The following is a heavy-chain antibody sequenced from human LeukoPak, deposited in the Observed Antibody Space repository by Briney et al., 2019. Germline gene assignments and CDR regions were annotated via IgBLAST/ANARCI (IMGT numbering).Heavy chain of an antibody. CDR2: INSDGSST. Sequence: GSLRLSCAASGFTFSSYWMHWVRPAPGKGLVWVSRINSDGSSTSYADSVKGRFTISRDNAKNTLYLQMNSLRAEDTAVYYCAREGGYSGYDPDYWGQGTLVTVSS. J-gene: IGHJ4*02. D-gene: IGHD5-12*01. CDR1: GFTFSSYW. CDR3: AREGGYSGYDPDY. V-gene: IGHV3-74*01.